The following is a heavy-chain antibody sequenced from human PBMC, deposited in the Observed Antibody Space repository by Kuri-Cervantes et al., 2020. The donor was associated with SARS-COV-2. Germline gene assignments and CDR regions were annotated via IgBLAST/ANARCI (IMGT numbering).Heavy chain of an antibody. V-gene: IGHV3-30-3*01. Sequence: GGSRRLSCVASGFTFSSYAMHWVRQVPGKGLEWVAVISYDGSNKYYADSAKGRFTISRDNSMDTLYLQMNSLRAEGTAVYYCESEITLSQNAFDIWGQGTMVTVSS. CDR1: GFTFSSYA. D-gene: IGHD3-16*01. CDR3: ESEITLSQNAFDI. CDR2: ISYDGSNK. J-gene: IGHJ3*02.